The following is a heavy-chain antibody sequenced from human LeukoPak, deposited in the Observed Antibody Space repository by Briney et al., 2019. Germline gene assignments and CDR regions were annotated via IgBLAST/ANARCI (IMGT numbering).Heavy chain of an antibody. CDR1: GVSISSYY. CDR3: ARLPLTWYAFDI. J-gene: IGHJ3*02. CDR2: IYYSGST. D-gene: IGHD2-8*02. Sequence: SETLSLTCTVSGVSISSYYWSWIRQPPGKGLEWIGYIYYSGSTNYNPSLKSRVTISVDTSKNQFSLKLSSVTAADTAVYYCARLPLTWYAFDIWGQGTMVTVSS. V-gene: IGHV4-59*01.